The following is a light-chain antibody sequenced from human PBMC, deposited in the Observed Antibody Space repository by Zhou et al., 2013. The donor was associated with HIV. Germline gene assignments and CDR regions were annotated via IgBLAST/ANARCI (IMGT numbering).Light chain of an antibody. CDR1: QSITNY. J-gene: IGKJ2*01. Sequence: DIQMTQSPSSLSASVGDRVTITCRASQSITNYLNWYQVKPGKAPKLLIYGASRLETGVTLRFSGGGAGTDFTLTISSLQPEDVATYYCQQSFTTPFTFGRGTKLEIK. CDR3: QQSFTTPFT. CDR2: GAS. V-gene: IGKV1-39*01.